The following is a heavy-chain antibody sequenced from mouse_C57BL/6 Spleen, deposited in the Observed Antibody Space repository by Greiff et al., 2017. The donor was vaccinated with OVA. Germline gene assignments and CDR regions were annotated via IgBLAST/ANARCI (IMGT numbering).Heavy chain of an antibody. D-gene: IGHD1-1*01. J-gene: IGHJ2*01. Sequence: VQLQQPGAELVKPGASVKLSCKASGYTFTSYWMHWVKQRPGQGLEWIGMIHPDSGSTNYNEKFKSKATLTVDKSSSTAYMQLSSLTSEDSAVYYCARWGYGSSYGLDYWGQGTTLTVSS. CDR3: ARWGYGSSYGLDY. V-gene: IGHV1-64*01. CDR1: GYTFTSYW. CDR2: IHPDSGST.